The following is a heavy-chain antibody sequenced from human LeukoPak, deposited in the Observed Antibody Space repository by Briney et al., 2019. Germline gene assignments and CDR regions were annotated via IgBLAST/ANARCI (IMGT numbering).Heavy chain of an antibody. J-gene: IGHJ4*02. CDR2: IIHSGST. D-gene: IGHD4/OR15-4a*01. Sequence: PSETLSLTRAVYGGSFSSYPWTWIHQPPGKGLEWIGQIIHSGSTKYNPSLNGRVTMSVDTSKNQFSLKLTSVTAAGTAVYYCARGAPGYWGQGTLVTVSS. CDR1: GGSFSSYP. CDR3: ARGAPGY. V-gene: IGHV4-34*12.